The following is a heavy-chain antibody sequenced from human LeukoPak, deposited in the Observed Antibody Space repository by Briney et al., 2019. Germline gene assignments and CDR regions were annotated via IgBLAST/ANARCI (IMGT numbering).Heavy chain of an antibody. CDR3: AKGRDGYNTVDH. Sequence: GGSLRLSCAASGFTFDDYAMHWVRQGPGKGLEWVSGISRNSGSIGYADSVRGRFTISRDSAKNSLYLQMNSLRAEDTALYYCAKGRDGYNTVDHWGQGTLVTVSS. CDR1: GFTFDDYA. V-gene: IGHV3-9*01. D-gene: IGHD5-24*01. J-gene: IGHJ4*02. CDR2: ISRNSGSI.